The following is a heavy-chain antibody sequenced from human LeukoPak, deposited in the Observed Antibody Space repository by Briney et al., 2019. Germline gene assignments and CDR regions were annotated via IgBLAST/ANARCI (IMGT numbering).Heavy chain of an antibody. Sequence: AGGSLRLSCAASGFTFSSYAMHWVRQAPGKGLEWVANIKHDESEKNYLDSVKGRFTISRDNAQNSLYLQMNGLRVEDTAVYYCTRRLDDWGQGTLVTVSS. CDR2: IKHDESEK. V-gene: IGHV3-7*01. CDR3: TRRLDD. J-gene: IGHJ4*02. CDR1: GFTFSSYA. D-gene: IGHD3-16*01.